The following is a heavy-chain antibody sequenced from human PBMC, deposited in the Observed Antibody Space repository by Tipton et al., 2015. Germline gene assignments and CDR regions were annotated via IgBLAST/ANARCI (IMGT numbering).Heavy chain of an antibody. CDR2: INESGST. D-gene: IGHD7-27*01. V-gene: IGHV4-34*01. Sequence: TLSLTCAVHNGSLSDYYWSWIRQPPGKGPQWIGEINESGSTNYNPSLKSRVTISIDTSKSQFSLKLSSVTAADTATYYCARDNWGSLDYWGQGTRVTVSS. CDR1: NGSLSDYY. J-gene: IGHJ4*02. CDR3: ARDNWGSLDY.